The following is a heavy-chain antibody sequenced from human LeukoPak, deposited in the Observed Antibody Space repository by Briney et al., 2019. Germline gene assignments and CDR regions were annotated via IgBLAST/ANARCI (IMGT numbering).Heavy chain of an antibody. CDR2: ISSSGSTI. Sequence: MSGGSLRLSCAASGFTFSDYYMSWIRQAPGKGLEWVSYISSSGSTIYYADSVKGRFTISRDNAKNSLYLQMNSLRAEDTAVYYCARDGEATRLYNWFDPWGQGTLVTVSS. CDR1: GFTFSDYY. CDR3: ARDGEATRLYNWFDP. J-gene: IGHJ5*02. V-gene: IGHV3-11*01. D-gene: IGHD5-12*01.